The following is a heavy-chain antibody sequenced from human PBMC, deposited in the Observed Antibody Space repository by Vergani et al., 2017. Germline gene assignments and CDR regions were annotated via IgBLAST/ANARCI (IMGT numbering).Heavy chain of an antibody. D-gene: IGHD3-22*01. CDR1: GGSISSYY. Sequence: QVQLQESGPGLVKPSETLSLTCTVSGGSISSYYWSWIRQPPGKGLEWIGYIYYSWSTNYNPSLKSRVTISGDTSKNQFSLKLSSVTAADTAVYYCARESGSYYYDSSGYYTDDAFDIWGQGTMVTVSS. CDR3: ARESGSYYYDSSGYYTDDAFDI. V-gene: IGHV4-59*01. CDR2: IYYSWST. J-gene: IGHJ3*02.